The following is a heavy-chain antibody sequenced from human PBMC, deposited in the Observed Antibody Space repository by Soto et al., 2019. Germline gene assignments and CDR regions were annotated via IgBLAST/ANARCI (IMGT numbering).Heavy chain of an antibody. CDR1: GFTFSVHV. J-gene: IGHJ4*02. V-gene: IGHV3-74*01. D-gene: IGHD1-26*01. CDR2: MNSAGSSV. CDR3: ARDREWEPSQEGFDY. Sequence: EVQLVESGGGLVQPGGSLRLSCAASGFTFSVHVMDWVRQVPGKGLVWVARMNSAGSSVSYADSVKGRFTVSRDNAKNTLYLQLKSLRAEDTAVYYCARDREWEPSQEGFDYWGQGTLVTVSS.